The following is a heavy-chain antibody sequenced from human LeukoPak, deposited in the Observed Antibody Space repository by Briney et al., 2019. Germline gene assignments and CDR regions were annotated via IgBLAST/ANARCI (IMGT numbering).Heavy chain of an antibody. J-gene: IGHJ4*02. D-gene: IGHD3-10*01. Sequence: ASVKVSCKASGYTFTSYDINWVRQATGQGLEWMGWMNPNSGNTGYAQKFQGRVTMTRNTSISTAYMELSSLRSEDTAVYYCARSFSITMVRGVIIFGYWGQGTLVTVSS. CDR2: MNPNSGNT. CDR3: ARSFSITMVRGVIIFGY. CDR1: GYTFTSYD. V-gene: IGHV1-8*01.